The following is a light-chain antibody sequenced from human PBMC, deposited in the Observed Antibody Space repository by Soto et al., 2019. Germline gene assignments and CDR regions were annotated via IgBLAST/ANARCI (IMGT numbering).Light chain of an antibody. V-gene: IGLV2-14*03. CDR2: DVG. Sequence: QSALTQPASVSGSPGQSITISCTGTSSDVGAYNYVSWYQLHPGKPPKLMIYDVGIRPSGVSNRFSGSKSGNTASLTISGLQAEDETYYYCSSYTRSSSVVFGGGTKLTVL. CDR1: SSDVGAYNY. CDR3: SSYTRSSSVV. J-gene: IGLJ2*01.